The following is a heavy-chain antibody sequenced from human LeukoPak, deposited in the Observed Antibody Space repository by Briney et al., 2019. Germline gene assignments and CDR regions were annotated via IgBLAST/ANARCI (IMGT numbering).Heavy chain of an antibody. CDR2: IHHRGGT. V-gene: IGHV4-4*02. Sequence: SETLSLTCAVSGGSISNDNWWSWVRQPPGKGLEWIGEIHHRGGTNYNPSLRSRVTISIDTSKNQFSLKLTSVTAADTAVYYSTTPNDAFNIWGQGTMVTVSS. CDR3: TTPNDAFNI. J-gene: IGHJ3*02. CDR1: GGSISNDNW.